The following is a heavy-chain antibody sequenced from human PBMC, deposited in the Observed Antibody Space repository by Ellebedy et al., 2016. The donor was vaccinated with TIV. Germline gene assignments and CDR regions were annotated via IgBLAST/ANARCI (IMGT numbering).Heavy chain of an antibody. CDR3: AREPREGYSAWSPSDYFDF. Sequence: GESLKIPCAVSGFTLTNYGIHWVRQAPGKGLEWVALIWYDGTHKYYAESVKGRFTITRDSSKNTWYLQMNSLTAEDTAVYYCAREPREGYSAWSPSDYFDFWGQGTLVTVSS. D-gene: IGHD3-9*01. J-gene: IGHJ4*02. CDR1: GFTLTNYG. V-gene: IGHV3-33*01. CDR2: IWYDGTHK.